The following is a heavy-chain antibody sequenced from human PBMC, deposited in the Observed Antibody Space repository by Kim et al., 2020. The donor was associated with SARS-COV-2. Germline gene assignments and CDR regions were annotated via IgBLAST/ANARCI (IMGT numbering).Heavy chain of an antibody. Sequence: SETLSLTCSVSGDSIINYYWTWIRQPPGKELEFIGYIYSSGSTTYSPSLKSRVTMSVDTSKNHFSLILNSVTAADPAVYFCARGRKPRYGYAFDLWGQGT. J-gene: IGHJ3*01. CDR3: ARGRKPRYGYAFDL. CDR2: IYSSGST. V-gene: IGHV4-4*09. CDR1: GDSIINYY. D-gene: IGHD1-26*01.